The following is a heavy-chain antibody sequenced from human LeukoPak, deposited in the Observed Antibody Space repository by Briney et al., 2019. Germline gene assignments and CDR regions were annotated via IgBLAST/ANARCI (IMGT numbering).Heavy chain of an antibody. Sequence: SETLSLTCAVYGGSFSGYYWSWIRQPPGKGLEWIGEINHSGSTNYNPSLKSRVTISVDTSKNQFSLKLSSVTAADTAVYYCARGPREGSSSWYDYWGQGTLVTVSS. J-gene: IGHJ4*02. CDR2: INHSGST. V-gene: IGHV4-34*01. D-gene: IGHD6-13*01. CDR3: ARGPREGSSSWYDY. CDR1: GGSFSGYY.